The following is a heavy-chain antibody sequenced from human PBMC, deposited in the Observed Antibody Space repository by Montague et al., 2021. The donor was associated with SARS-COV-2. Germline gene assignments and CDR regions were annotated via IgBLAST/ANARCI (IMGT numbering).Heavy chain of an antibody. CDR1: SGSIISSGYY. CDR3: ARGMIRGVTTPFDY. D-gene: IGHD3-10*01. Sequence: SETLSLTCSVSSGSIISSGYYWGWIRQPPGKELEWIGSIYYSGTTYYNPSLQSRGTISVDTSKNHLSLRLSSMTAADTAVYFCARGMIRGVTTPFDYWGQGSQVTVSS. J-gene: IGHJ4*02. CDR2: IYYSGTT. V-gene: IGHV4-39*02.